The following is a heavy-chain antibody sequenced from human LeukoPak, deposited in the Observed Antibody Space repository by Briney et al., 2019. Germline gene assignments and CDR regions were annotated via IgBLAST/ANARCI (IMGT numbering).Heavy chain of an antibody. D-gene: IGHD3-22*01. J-gene: IGHJ3*02. V-gene: IGHV4-59*01. CDR2: IYYSGST. CDR1: GGSFSNYY. Sequence: TSETLSLTCAVYGGSFSNYYWSWIRQPPGKGLEWIGYIYYSGSTNYNPSLKSRATISVDTSKNHFSLKLSSVTAADTALYYCAGSTSAYYFSAFDIWGQGTVVTVSS. CDR3: AGSTSAYYFSAFDI.